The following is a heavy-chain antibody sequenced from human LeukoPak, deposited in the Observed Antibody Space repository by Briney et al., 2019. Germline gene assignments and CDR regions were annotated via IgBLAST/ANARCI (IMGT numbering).Heavy chain of an antibody. D-gene: IGHD3-10*01. V-gene: IGHV3-33*08. CDR1: GFTFSSYG. Sequence: GGSLRLSCAASGFTFSSYGMHWVRQAPGKGLEWVAVIWYDGSNKYYADSVKGRFTISRDNSKNTLYLQMNSLRAEDTAVYYCARDGSGMTRGAFDIWGQGTMVTVSS. J-gene: IGHJ3*02. CDR2: IWYDGSNK. CDR3: ARDGSGMTRGAFDI.